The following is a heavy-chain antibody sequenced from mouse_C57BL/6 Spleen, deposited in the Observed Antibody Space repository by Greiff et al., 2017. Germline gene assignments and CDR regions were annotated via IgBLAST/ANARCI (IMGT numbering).Heavy chain of an antibody. CDR1: GYTFTSYW. CDR2: IDPSDSYT. D-gene: IGHD1-1*01. CDR3: ATTVVDY. V-gene: IGHV1-59*01. Sequence: QVQLQQPGAELVRPGTSVKLSCKASGYTFTSYWMHWVKQRPGQGLEWIGVIDPSDSYTNYNQKFKGKATLTVDTSSSTAYMQLSSLTSEDSAVYYCATTVVDYWGQGTTLTVSS. J-gene: IGHJ2*01.